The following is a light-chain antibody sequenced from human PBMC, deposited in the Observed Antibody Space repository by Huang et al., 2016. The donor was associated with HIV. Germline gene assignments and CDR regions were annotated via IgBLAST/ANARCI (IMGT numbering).Light chain of an antibody. Sequence: EIVLTQSPVTLSLSPGERATLSCRASQSVSRFLAWYQQKPGQAPRLLSYDTSNRATGSPARFGGSGSGTDFTLTISSLEPEDFAVYYCQQRGDWPYTFGQGTKLEIK. CDR3: QQRGDWPYT. CDR2: DTS. CDR1: QSVSRF. V-gene: IGKV3-11*01. J-gene: IGKJ2*01.